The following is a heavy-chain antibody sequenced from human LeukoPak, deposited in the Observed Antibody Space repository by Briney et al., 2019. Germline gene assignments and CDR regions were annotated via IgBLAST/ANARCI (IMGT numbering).Heavy chain of an antibody. Sequence: ASVTVSCKASGYTFTGYYMHWVRQAPGQGLEWMGWINPNSGGTNYAQKFQGRVTMTRDTSISTAYMELSRLRSDDTAVYYCASTGSNYYDSSGYYYTPRYLPPDYWGQGTLVTVSS. D-gene: IGHD3-22*01. V-gene: IGHV1-2*02. J-gene: IGHJ4*02. CDR1: GYTFTGYY. CDR2: INPNSGGT. CDR3: ASTGSNYYDSSGYYYTPRYLPPDY.